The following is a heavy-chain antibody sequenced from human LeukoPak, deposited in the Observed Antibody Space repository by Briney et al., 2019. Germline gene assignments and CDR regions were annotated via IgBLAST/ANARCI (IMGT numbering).Heavy chain of an antibody. CDR1: GFTFSTYG. CDR2: ISSGAAST. J-gene: IGHJ3*02. D-gene: IGHD1-14*01. Sequence: GGSLRLSCAASGFTFSTYGMSWVRQAPGKGLEWVSAISSGAASTDYADSVKGRFTISRDDSKNTLYLQMNSLRVEDTAIYYCAKGPNRGYRFDIWGQGTMVTVSS. V-gene: IGHV3-23*01. CDR3: AKGPNRGYRFDI.